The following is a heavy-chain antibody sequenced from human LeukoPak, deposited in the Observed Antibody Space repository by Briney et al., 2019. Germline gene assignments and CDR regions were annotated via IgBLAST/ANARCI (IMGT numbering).Heavy chain of an antibody. J-gene: IGHJ4*02. CDR3: AKDKGYDFWSGSLSTIPLYYFDY. CDR1: GFTFSSYG. D-gene: IGHD3-3*01. CDR2: IWYDGSNK. Sequence: PGGSLRLSCAASGFTFSSYGMHWVRQAPGKGLEWVAGIWYDGSNKYYADSVKGRFTISRDNSKNTLYLQMNSLRAEDTAVYYCAKDKGYDFWSGSLSTIPLYYFDYWGQGTLVTVYS. V-gene: IGHV3-33*06.